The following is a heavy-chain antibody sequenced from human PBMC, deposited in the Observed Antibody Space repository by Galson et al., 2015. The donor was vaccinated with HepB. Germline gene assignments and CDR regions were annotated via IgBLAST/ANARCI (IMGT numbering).Heavy chain of an antibody. V-gene: IGHV1-46*01. D-gene: IGHD1-26*01. CDR3: ARDPRGRHSGYDYGMDV. Sequence: SVKVSCKASGYSFINYYVHWVRQAPGQGLEWMGIINPSGDSTNYAQKFQGRVTMTRDTSASTVYMELSSVRFEDTAVYYCARDPRGRHSGYDYGMDVWGQGTTVTVSS. CDR2: INPSGDST. CDR1: GYSFINYY. J-gene: IGHJ6*02.